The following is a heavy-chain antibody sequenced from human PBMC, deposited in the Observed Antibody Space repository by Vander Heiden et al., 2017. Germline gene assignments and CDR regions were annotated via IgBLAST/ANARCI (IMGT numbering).Heavy chain of an antibody. Sequence: QVPLVQSGAEVKKPGASVKVSCKASGYTFTSYYMHWVLQAPGQGLEWMGIINPSGGSTSYAQKFQGRVTMTRDTSTSTVYMELSSLRSEDTAVYYCARDAGDYDILTGYYRRNWFDPWGQGTLVTVSS. CDR3: ARDAGDYDILTGYYRRNWFDP. D-gene: IGHD3-9*01. CDR2: INPSGGST. CDR1: GYTFTSYY. V-gene: IGHV1-46*01. J-gene: IGHJ5*02.